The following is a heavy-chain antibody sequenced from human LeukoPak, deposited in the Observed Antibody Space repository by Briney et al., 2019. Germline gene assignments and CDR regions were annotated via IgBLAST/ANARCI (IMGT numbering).Heavy chain of an antibody. CDR2: INSDGSST. D-gene: IGHD3-16*01. CDR1: GFTFSSYW. Sequence: GGSLRLSCAASGFTFSSYWMHWVRQAPGKGLVWVSRINSDGSSTSYADSVKGRFTISRDNAKNTLYPQMNSLRAEDTAVYYCAREGGEHALSYWGQGTLVTVSS. V-gene: IGHV3-74*01. J-gene: IGHJ4*02. CDR3: AREGGEHALSY.